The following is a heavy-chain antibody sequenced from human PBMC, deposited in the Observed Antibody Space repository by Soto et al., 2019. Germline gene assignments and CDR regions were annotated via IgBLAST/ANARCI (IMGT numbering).Heavy chain of an antibody. V-gene: IGHV4-59*12. D-gene: IGHD1-1*01. CDR1: GGSIGSFY. CDR2: IYYTGAT. J-gene: IGHJ5*02. CDR3: VRDGTKTLRDWFDP. Sequence: PSETLSLTCTVSGGSIGSFYWSWIRHSPGRGLEWIGYIYYTGATSYNPSLQSRVNIALDTSKKQFSLKLRSVTAADTAVYYCVRDGTKTLRDWFDPWGQGISVTVSS.